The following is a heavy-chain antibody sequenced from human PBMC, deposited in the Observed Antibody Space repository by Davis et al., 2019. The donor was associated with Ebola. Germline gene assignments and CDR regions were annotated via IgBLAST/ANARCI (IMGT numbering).Heavy chain of an antibody. CDR1: GYSFTSYW. D-gene: IGHD1-20*01. Sequence: GESLKISCKGSGYSFTSYWIGWVRQMPGKGLEWMGIIYPGDSDTRYSPSFQGQVTISADKSISTAYLQWSSLKASDTAMYYCARRDSYNWNDVSAFDIWGQGTMVTVSS. V-gene: IGHV5-51*01. CDR3: ARRDSYNWNDVSAFDI. CDR2: IYPGDSDT. J-gene: IGHJ3*02.